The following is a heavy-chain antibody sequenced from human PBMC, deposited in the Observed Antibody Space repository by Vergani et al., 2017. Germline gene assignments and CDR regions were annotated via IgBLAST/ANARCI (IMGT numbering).Heavy chain of an antibody. D-gene: IGHD6-19*01. J-gene: IGHJ4*02. Sequence: EVQLVESGGGLVKPGGSLRLSCAASGFTFSNAWMSWVRQAPGKGLEWVGRIKSKTDGGTTDYAAPVKGRFTISRDDSKNTLYLQMNSLKTEDTAVYYCARDRQWLAYFDYWGQGTLVTFSS. CDR2: IKSKTDGGTT. CDR3: ARDRQWLAYFDY. V-gene: IGHV3-15*01. CDR1: GFTFSNAW.